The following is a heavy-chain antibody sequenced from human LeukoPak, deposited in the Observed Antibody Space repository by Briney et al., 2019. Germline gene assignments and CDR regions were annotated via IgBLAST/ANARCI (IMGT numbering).Heavy chain of an antibody. CDR1: GFSFTSYA. CDR2: ISSSGGST. V-gene: IGHV3-23*01. Sequence: GGSLRLSCAASGFSFTSYAMNWVRQAPGKGLEWVSVISSSGGSTYYADSVKGRFTISRDNSKNLLYVQMSSLRAEDTAVYYCAKDRSGGHYFDHWGQGTLVTVSS. D-gene: IGHD6-19*01. J-gene: IGHJ4*02. CDR3: AKDRSGGHYFDH.